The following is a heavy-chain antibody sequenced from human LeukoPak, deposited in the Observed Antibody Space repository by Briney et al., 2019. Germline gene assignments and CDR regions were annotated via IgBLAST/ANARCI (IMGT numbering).Heavy chain of an antibody. J-gene: IGHJ5*02. CDR2: ISFSCRTI. Sequence: GVSLRLSCAASGVSFRDYHMIWIRQPPGKGLEWVSYISFSCRTIHYADSVKGRFTLSRDNARSSLYLQMNSLRAEDTAVYYRARLGSSWPNWFDPWGQGTLVTVSS. CDR1: GVSFRDYH. CDR3: ARLGSSWPNWFDP. D-gene: IGHD6-13*01. V-gene: IGHV3-11*01.